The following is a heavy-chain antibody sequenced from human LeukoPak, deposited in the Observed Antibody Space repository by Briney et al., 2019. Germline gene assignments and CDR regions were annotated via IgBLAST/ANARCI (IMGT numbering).Heavy chain of an antibody. D-gene: IGHD3-10*01. V-gene: IGHV4-34*01. CDR2: IDHTGNI. Sequence: SETLSLTCGVHSESFGGYFWSWIRQAPGKGLEWIAEIDHTGNINYNPSLESRVRLSVDASKKQLSLRLSSVTAADTALYHCARSTRYGSGSYYHDYWGQGSPVTVSS. CDR3: ARSTRYGSGSYYHDY. J-gene: IGHJ4*02. CDR1: SESFGGYF.